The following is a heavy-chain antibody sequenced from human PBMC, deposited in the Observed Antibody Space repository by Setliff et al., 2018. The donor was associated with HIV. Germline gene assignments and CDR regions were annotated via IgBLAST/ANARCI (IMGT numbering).Heavy chain of an antibody. CDR1: RFTFSSYA. CDR3: ARVAYSSSWYVGPAFDI. J-gene: IGHJ3*02. D-gene: IGHD6-13*01. CDR2: ISSSGSTI. V-gene: IGHV3-11*01. Sequence: GGSLRLSCAASRFTFSSYAMSWIRQAPGKGLEWVSYISSSGSTIYYADSVKGRFTISRDNAKNSLYLQMNSLRAEDTAVYYCARVAYSSSWYVGPAFDIWGQGTMVTVSS.